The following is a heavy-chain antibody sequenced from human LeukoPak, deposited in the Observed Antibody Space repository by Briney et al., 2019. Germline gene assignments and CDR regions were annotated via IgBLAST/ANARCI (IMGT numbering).Heavy chain of an antibody. CDR3: ARGHSGSYFPPYYYYMDV. Sequence: PGGSLRLSCAASGFTFSDYYMSWIRQAPGKGLEWVSYISSSGSNIYYADSVKGRFTISRDNAKNSLYLQMNRLRAEDTAVYYCARGHSGSYFPPYYYYMDVWGKGTTVTVSS. D-gene: IGHD3-10*01. V-gene: IGHV3-11*04. J-gene: IGHJ6*03. CDR1: GFTFSDYY. CDR2: ISSSGSNI.